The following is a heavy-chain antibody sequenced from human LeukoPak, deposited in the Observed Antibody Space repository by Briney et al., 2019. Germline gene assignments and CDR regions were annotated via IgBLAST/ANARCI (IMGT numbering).Heavy chain of an antibody. Sequence: GSLRLSCAASGFTFSSSWMSWVRQAPGKGLEWVSAISGSGGSTYYADSVKGRFTISRDNSKNTLYLQMNSLRAEDTAVYYCAKDQAGTTGTTGLDYWGQGTLVTVSS. CDR3: AKDQAGTTGTTGLDY. V-gene: IGHV3-23*01. D-gene: IGHD1-1*01. J-gene: IGHJ4*02. CDR1: GFTFSSSW. CDR2: ISGSGGST.